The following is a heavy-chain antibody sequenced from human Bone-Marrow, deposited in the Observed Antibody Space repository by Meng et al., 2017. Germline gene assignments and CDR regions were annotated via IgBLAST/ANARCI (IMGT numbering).Heavy chain of an antibody. CDR2: INPSGGST. CDR1: GYTFTSYY. J-gene: IGHJ4*02. Sequence: VQLVEYWAEVKKPGASVEVFGKASGYTFTSYYMQWVRQAPGQGLEWMGIINPSGGSTSYAQKFQGRVTMTRDTSTSTVYMELSSLRSEDTAVYYCARDGRDGYTDSSDYWGQGTLVTVSS. D-gene: IGHD5-24*01. V-gene: IGHV1-46*01. CDR3: ARDGRDGYTDSSDY.